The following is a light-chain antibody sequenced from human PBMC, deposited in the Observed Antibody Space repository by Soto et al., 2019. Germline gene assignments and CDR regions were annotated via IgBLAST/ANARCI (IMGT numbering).Light chain of an antibody. CDR1: QRVSSS. J-gene: IGKJ4*01. V-gene: IGKV3-15*01. Sequence: EIVMAQSPATLSVSPGDRATLSCRSSQRVSSSLAWYQQIPGQAPRLLIYDASTRATGIPARFGGSGSGTEFTLTLSSLQSEDFAVYYCQQYTNLPLLPFGGGTKWELK. CDR2: DAS. CDR3: QQYTNLPLLP.